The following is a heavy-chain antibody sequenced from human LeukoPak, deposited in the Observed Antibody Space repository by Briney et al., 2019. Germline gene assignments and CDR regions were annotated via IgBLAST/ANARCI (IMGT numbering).Heavy chain of an antibody. CDR1: GGTFSSYA. CDR2: IIPIFGTA. CDR3: ATQGSAEYFQH. V-gene: IGHV1-69*06. Sequence: GASVQVSCKASGGTFSSYAISWVRQAPGQGLEWMGGIIPIFGTANYAQKFQGRVTITADKSTSTAYMELSSLRSEDTAVYYCATQGSAEYFQHWGQGTLVTVSS. D-gene: IGHD4-23*01. J-gene: IGHJ1*01.